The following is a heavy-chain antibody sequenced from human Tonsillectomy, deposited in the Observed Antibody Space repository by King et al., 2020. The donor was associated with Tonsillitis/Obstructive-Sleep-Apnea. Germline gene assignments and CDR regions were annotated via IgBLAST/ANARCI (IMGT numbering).Heavy chain of an antibody. V-gene: IGHV3-7*04. J-gene: IGHJ4*02. Sequence: EVQLVESGGGLVQPGGSLRLSCAASGFTFSSYWMTWVRQAPWKGLEWVANIKKDGSEKNYVDSVKGRFTISRDNAENSLYLQMNSLRVEETAVYYCARFSGRGTYFEYWGQGTLVTVSS. CDR1: GFTFSSYW. CDR3: ARFSGRGTYFEY. CDR2: IKKDGSEK. D-gene: IGHD1-7*01.